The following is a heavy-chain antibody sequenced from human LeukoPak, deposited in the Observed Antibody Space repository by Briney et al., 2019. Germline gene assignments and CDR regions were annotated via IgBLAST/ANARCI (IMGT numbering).Heavy chain of an antibody. CDR1: GGSFSGYY. D-gene: IGHD3-10*01. V-gene: IGHV4-34*01. J-gene: IGHJ5*02. Sequence: PSETLSLTCAVYGGSFSGYYWSWIRQPPGKGLEWIGEINHSGSTNYNPSLKSRVTISVDTSKNQFSLKLSSVTAADTAVYYCARLGARITMVRGVIIRWFDPWGQGTLVTVSS. CDR3: ARLGARITMVRGVIIRWFDP. CDR2: INHSGST.